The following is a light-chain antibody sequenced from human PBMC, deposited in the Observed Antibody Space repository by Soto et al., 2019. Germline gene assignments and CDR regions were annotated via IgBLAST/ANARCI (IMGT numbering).Light chain of an antibody. CDR1: SSDVGNYNL. V-gene: IGLV2-23*01. Sequence: QSALTQPASVSGSAGQSITISCTGTSSDVGNYNLVSWYLHHPGKAPKLLIYEDTKRPSGVSNRFSGSRSGNTASLTVSGLPAEDETDYYCCSYAGSSTYVFGTGTKLTVL. CDR2: EDT. CDR3: CSYAGSSTYV. J-gene: IGLJ1*01.